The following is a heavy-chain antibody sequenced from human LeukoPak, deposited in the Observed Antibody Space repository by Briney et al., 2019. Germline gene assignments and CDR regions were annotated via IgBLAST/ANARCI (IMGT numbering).Heavy chain of an antibody. J-gene: IGHJ5*02. Sequence: GGSLRLSCAASGFTFSSYAMHWVRQAPGKGLEWVAVISYDGSNKYYADSVKGRFTTSRDNSKNTLYLQMNSLRAEDTAVYYCASLALGCSSTSCEEDWFDPWGQGTLVTVSS. CDR3: ASLALGCSSTSCEEDWFDP. CDR2: ISYDGSNK. CDR1: GFTFSSYA. V-gene: IGHV3-30-3*01. D-gene: IGHD2-2*01.